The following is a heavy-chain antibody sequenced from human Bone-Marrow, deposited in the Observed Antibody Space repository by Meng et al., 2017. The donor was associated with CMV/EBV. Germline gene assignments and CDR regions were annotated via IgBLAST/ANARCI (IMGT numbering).Heavy chain of an antibody. CDR3: AGGVVPAAIRTDYYYYYYGMDV. CDR2: IIPIFGTA. D-gene: IGHD2-2*02. Sequence: SVKVSCKASGGTSSSYAISWVRQAPGQGLEWMGGIIPIFGTANYAQKFQGRVTITTDESTSTAYMELSSLRSEDTAVYYCAGGVVPAAIRTDYYYYYYGMDVWGQGTTVTVSS. J-gene: IGHJ6*02. CDR1: GGTSSSYA. V-gene: IGHV1-69*05.